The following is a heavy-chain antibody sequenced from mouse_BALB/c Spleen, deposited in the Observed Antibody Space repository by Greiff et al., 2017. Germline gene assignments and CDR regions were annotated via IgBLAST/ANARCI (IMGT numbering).Heavy chain of an antibody. CDR1: GFTFSSYA. J-gene: IGHJ2*01. Sequence: EVQLVESGGGLVKPGGSLKLSCAASGFTFSSYAMSWVRQTPEKRLEWVATISSGGSYTYYPDSVKGRFTISRDNAKNTLYLQMSSLRSEDTAMYYCARHSPYYYGSSYYFDYWGQGTTLTVSS. V-gene: IGHV5-9-3*01. D-gene: IGHD1-1*01. CDR2: ISSGGSYT. CDR3: ARHSPYYYGSSYYFDY.